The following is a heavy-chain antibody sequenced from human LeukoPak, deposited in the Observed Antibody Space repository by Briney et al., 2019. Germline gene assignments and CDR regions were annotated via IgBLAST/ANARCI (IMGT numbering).Heavy chain of an antibody. CDR2: INHSGST. Sequence: PSETLSLTCTVSGGSISSGSYYWSWIRQPPGKGLEWIGEINHSGSTNYNPSLKSRVTISVDTSKNQFSLKLSSVTAADTAVYYCASDYPLDYWGQGTMVTVSS. CDR1: GGSISSGSYY. J-gene: IGHJ4*02. V-gene: IGHV4-39*07. CDR3: ASDYPLDY.